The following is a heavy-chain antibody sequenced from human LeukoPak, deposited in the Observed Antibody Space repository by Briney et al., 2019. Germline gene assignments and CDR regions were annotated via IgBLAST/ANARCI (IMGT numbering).Heavy chain of an antibody. J-gene: IGHJ5*02. CDR2: IRQDGSEK. CDR3: ARDRNWFDP. CDR1: GFTFSSCW. V-gene: IGHV3-7*01. Sequence: PGGSLRLSCAASGFTFSSCWMSWVRQAPGKGLEWVANIRQDGSEKYYVDSVKGRFTISRDNAKNSLYLQMNSLRAEDTAVYYCARDRNWFDPWGQGTLVTVSS.